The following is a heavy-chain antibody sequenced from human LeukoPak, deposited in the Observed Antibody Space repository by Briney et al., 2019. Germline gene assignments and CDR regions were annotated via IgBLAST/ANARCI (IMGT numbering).Heavy chain of an antibody. CDR1: GYILSSYG. J-gene: IGHJ4*02. Sequence: SVKVSCKASGYILSSYGIAWVRQAPGQGLEWMGWISAYNGNTNYAQKLQGRVTMTTDTSTSTAYMELRSLRSDDTAVYYCARVQSSGYHISGDYWGQGTLVTVSS. D-gene: IGHD3-22*01. V-gene: IGHV1-18*01. CDR3: ARVQSSGYHISGDY. CDR2: ISAYNGNT.